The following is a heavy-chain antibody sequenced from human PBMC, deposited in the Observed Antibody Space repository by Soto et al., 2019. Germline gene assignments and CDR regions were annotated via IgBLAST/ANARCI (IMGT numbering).Heavy chain of an antibody. J-gene: IGHJ6*02. V-gene: IGHV1-69*13. Sequence: SVKVSCKASGGTFSSYAISWVRQATGQGLEWMGGIIPIFGTANYAQKFQGRVTITADESTSTAYMELSSLRSEDTAVYYCARRHEAVSDAYGMDVWGQGTTVTVSS. CDR2: IIPIFGTA. CDR3: ARRHEAVSDAYGMDV. CDR1: GGTFSSYA. D-gene: IGHD4-17*01.